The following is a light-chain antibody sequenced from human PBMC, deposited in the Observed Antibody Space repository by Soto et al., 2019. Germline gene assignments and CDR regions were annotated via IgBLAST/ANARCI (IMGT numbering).Light chain of an antibody. Sequence: ETVLTQSPATLSLSPGERVTLSCRASQSVCSGCLAWYQQKPGQSPRLLMYGASSRATGIPDRFSGSGSGTDFTLTISRLEPEDFAVYYCQHYGTTPWTFAPGTK. CDR1: QSVCSGC. CDR2: GAS. V-gene: IGKV3-20*01. J-gene: IGKJ1*01. CDR3: QHYGTTPWT.